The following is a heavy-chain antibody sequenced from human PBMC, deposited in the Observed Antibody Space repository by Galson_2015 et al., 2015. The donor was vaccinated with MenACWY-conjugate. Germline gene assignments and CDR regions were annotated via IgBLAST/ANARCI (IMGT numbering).Heavy chain of an antibody. Sequence: SVKVSCKASGYTFTTYAMHWVRQAPGQRLEWMGWINPANGNTKYSQNFQGRLTFTRDTSATTVYMALSSLRSEDTAMFYCVRESIVVVPAVVRGGYFDYWGQGTLVTVSS. CDR3: VRESIVVVPAVVRGGYFDY. CDR2: INPANGNT. CDR1: GYTFTTYA. J-gene: IGHJ4*02. V-gene: IGHV1-3*01. D-gene: IGHD2-2*01.